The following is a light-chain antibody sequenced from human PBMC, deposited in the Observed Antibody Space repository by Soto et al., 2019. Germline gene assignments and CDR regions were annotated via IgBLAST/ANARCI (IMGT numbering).Light chain of an antibody. CDR2: KAS. Sequence: DIQMTQSPSTLPASVGDRVTITCRASQSISSWLAWYQQKPGKAPNLLIYKASNLDSGVPSRFSGSGSGTEFTLTISSLQPDDVATYYCQQYDSYSPWTFGQGTKV. CDR3: QQYDSYSPWT. J-gene: IGKJ1*01. CDR1: QSISSW. V-gene: IGKV1-5*03.